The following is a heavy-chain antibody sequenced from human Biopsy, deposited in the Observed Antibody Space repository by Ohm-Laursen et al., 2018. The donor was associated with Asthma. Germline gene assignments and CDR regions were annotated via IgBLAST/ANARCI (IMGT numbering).Heavy chain of an antibody. CDR3: ARKAGSCISRTCYSLDF. J-gene: IGHJ4*02. CDR2: INSVFGTT. V-gene: IGHV1-69*13. CDR1: GGTFNTYV. D-gene: IGHD2-2*01. Sequence: VKVSCKSLGGTFNTYVIGWVRQAPGQGLEWMGGINSVFGTTTYPQKFQDRVTITADDSTSTVYVELSSLRSEDTAVYYCARKAGSCISRTCYSLDFWGQGTLVTVSS.